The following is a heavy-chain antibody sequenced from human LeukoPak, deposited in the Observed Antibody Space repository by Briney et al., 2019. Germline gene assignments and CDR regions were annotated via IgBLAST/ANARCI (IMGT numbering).Heavy chain of an antibody. CDR2: IYYSGST. Sequence: SETLSLTCTVSGGSISSSSYYWGWIRQPPGKGLEWIGSIYYSGSTYYNPSLKSRVTISVDTSKNQFSLKLSSVTAADTAVYYCARGPRNIVVVPAAPRNYYYGMDVWGQGTTVTVSS. V-gene: IGHV4-39*07. D-gene: IGHD2-2*01. J-gene: IGHJ6*02. CDR3: ARGPRNIVVVPAAPRNYYYGMDV. CDR1: GGSISSSSYY.